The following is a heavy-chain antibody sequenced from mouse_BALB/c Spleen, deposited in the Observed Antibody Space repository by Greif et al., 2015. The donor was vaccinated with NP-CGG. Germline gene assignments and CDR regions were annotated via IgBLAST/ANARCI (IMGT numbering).Heavy chain of an antibody. Sequence: EVKLVESGPGLVKPSQSLSLTCTVTGYSITSDYAWNWIRQFPGNKLEWMGYISYSGSTSYNLSLKSRISITRDTSKNQFFLQLNSVTTEDTATYYCARFYGNYRYFDVWGAGTTVTVSS. CDR2: ISYSGST. D-gene: IGHD2-1*01. CDR3: ARFYGNYRYFDV. V-gene: IGHV3-2*02. CDR1: GYSITSDYA. J-gene: IGHJ1*01.